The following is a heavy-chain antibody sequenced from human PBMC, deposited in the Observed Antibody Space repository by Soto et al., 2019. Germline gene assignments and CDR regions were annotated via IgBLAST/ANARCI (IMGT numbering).Heavy chain of an antibody. CDR3: TTEPGHY. V-gene: IGHV3-73*01. CDR2: IRTKVNSYAT. D-gene: IGHD3-10*01. CDR1: GFTFSGSA. Sequence: EVQLVESGGGLVQPGGSLKLSCAASGFTFSGSAMHWVRQASGKGLEWVGRIRTKVNSYATTYGASVKGRFTISRDDSKNTTYLQMNSLNTEDTAVYYCTTEPGHYWGQGTLVTVSS. J-gene: IGHJ4*02.